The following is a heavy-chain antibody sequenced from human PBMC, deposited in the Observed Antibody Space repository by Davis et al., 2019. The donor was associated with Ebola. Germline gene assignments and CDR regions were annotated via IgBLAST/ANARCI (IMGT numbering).Heavy chain of an antibody. D-gene: IGHD1-26*01. J-gene: IGHJ4*02. Sequence: SETLSLTCAVYGGSFSGYYWSWIRQPPGKGLEWIGEINHSGSTNYNPSLKSRVTISVDTSKNQFSLKLSSVTAADTAVYYCARGWGGSYSGAKFGDYWGQGTLVTVSS. V-gene: IGHV4-34*01. CDR2: INHSGST. CDR3: ARGWGGSYSGAKFGDY. CDR1: GGSFSGYY.